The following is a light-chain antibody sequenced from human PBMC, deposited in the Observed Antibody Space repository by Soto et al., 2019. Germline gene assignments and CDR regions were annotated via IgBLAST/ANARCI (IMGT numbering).Light chain of an antibody. V-gene: IGKV3-15*01. CDR2: GTS. Sequence: EIVMTQSPVALSVSPGESAALSCRASQSVGRNFAWYQQRPGQAPRVLIYGTSTRATGVPARFSGSGSGTDFPLTISSLQSEDFAVYYCQQYNKWPYTFGQGTSLEIK. CDR3: QQYNKWPYT. CDR1: QSVGRN. J-gene: IGKJ2*01.